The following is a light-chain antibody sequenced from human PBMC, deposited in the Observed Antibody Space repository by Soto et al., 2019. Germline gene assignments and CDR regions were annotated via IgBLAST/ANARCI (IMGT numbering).Light chain of an antibody. V-gene: IGKV1-9*01. CDR1: QGISSY. CDR2: AAS. Sequence: DIQLTQAPSFLSASVGERVTITCRASQGISSYLAWYQQKPGNAPKLLIYAASTLQSVVPSRFSGSGSGTEFTLTISSLQPEDFATYYCQQLNSYPITFGQGTRLEIK. CDR3: QQLNSYPIT. J-gene: IGKJ5*01.